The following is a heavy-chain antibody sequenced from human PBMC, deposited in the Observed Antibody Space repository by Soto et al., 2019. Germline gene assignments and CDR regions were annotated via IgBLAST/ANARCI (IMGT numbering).Heavy chain of an antibody. J-gene: IGHJ5*01. V-gene: IGHV3-48*01. CDR2: ISSSSSTI. CDR3: AIGACSGGICYSWIQYAVS. Sequence: GGSLRDYCAGSGFTSSTYSKNWVRQALGKGLEWVSCISSSSSTIYFADSVRGRFTISRDNAKNSLYLQMNSLRAEDTAVYYCAIGACSGGICYSWIQYAVSWCHET. CDR1: GFTSSTYS. D-gene: IGHD2-15*01.